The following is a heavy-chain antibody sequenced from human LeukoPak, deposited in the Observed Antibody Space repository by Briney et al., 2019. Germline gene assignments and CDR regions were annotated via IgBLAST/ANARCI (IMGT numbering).Heavy chain of an antibody. CDR1: GFTFSSYA. CDR3: ARHYDSSGYYHLDY. Sequence: QPGGSLRLSCAASGFTFSSYAMSWVRQAPGKGLEWVSAISGSGGSTYYADSVKGRFTISRDNSKNALYLQMNSLRAEDTAVYYCARHYDSSGYYHLDYWGQGTLVTVSS. D-gene: IGHD3-22*01. V-gene: IGHV3-23*01. CDR2: ISGSGGST. J-gene: IGHJ4*02.